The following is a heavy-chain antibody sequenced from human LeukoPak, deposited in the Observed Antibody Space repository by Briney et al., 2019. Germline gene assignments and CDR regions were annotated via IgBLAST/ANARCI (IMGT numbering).Heavy chain of an antibody. V-gene: IGHV1-69*01. D-gene: IGHD3-3*01. CDR1: GGTFSSYA. CDR3: ARDSSDFRSLIPH. J-gene: IGHJ1*01. Sequence: SVKVSCKGSGGTFSSYAISWVRQAPGQGPEWMGGITPMFGTAKYAQKFQGRVTITADESTSTAYMELSSLRSEDTAVYYCARDSSDFRSLIPHWGQGTLVTVSS. CDR2: ITPMFGTA.